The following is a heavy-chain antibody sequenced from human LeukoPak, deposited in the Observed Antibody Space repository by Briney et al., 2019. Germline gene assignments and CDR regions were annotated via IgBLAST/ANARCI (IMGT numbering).Heavy chain of an antibody. Sequence: PGGALGLSCAASGFTFSTYSMNCVRQAPGRGVEWGSSISSSSKYIYYADSVKGRFTISRDDAKNSLSLQMNSLRAEDTAVYYCLGYCSGNNCHSGGYWGQGTLVTVSS. D-gene: IGHD2-15*01. CDR2: ISSSSKYI. J-gene: IGHJ4*02. CDR3: LGYCSGNNCHSGGY. CDR1: GFTFSTYS. V-gene: IGHV3-21*04.